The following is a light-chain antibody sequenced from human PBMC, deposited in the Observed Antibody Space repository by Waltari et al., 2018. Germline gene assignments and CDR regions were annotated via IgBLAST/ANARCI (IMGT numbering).Light chain of an antibody. V-gene: IGKV3-20*01. CDR3: QQFGGSPMYT. CDR2: KTS. CDR1: QSVDSTY. J-gene: IGKJ2*01. Sequence: EVVLTQSPGTLSLSPGERATLSCRASQSVDSTYLAWYQQKPGQAPTPIIYKTSTRATGIPDRFSGSGSGTDFSLNINILEPGDSAVYYCQQFGGSPMYTFGLGTKLEIK.